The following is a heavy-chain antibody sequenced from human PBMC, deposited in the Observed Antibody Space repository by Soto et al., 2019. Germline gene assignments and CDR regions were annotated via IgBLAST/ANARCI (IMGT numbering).Heavy chain of an antibody. CDR2: ITTASNNT. D-gene: IGHD6-19*01. V-gene: IGHV1-3*04. Sequence: ASVKVSCKASGYIFTNFPTHWVRQAPGQGLEWMGLITTASNNTKYSQKFQGRVTFSSDRSASTVYMELSSLTSEDTAVYYCARRTSGWPPTIFDPWGQGTLVTVSS. CDR3: ARRTSGWPPTIFDP. CDR1: GYIFTNFP. J-gene: IGHJ5*02.